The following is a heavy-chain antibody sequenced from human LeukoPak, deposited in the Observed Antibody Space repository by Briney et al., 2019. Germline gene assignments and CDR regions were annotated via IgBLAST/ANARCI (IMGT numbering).Heavy chain of an antibody. J-gene: IGHJ4*02. CDR2: ISGDGGST. V-gene: IGHV3-43*02. D-gene: IGHD6-19*01. Sequence: GGSLRLSCAASGFTFDDYAMHWVRQAPGKGLEWVSLISGDGGSTYYADSVKGRFTISRDNSKISLYLQMNSLRTEDTALYYCAKPVAVAGTGYYFDYWGRGTLVTVSS. CDR1: GFTFDDYA. CDR3: AKPVAVAGTGYYFDY.